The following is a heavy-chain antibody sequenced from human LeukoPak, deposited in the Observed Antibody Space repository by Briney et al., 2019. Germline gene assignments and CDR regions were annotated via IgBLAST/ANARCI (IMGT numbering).Heavy chain of an antibody. CDR1: GFTFSSYS. D-gene: IGHD3-3*01. CDR2: ISSSGSAI. J-gene: IGHJ4*02. CDR3: AKGGFGVSRKFDN. Sequence: GGSLKLSCAASGFTFSSYSMNWVRQAPGKGLEWISYISSSGSAIYYADSVKGRFTIPRDNAKNSLYLQMNSLRAEDTAVYYCAKGGFGVSRKFDNWGQGTLVTVSS. V-gene: IGHV3-48*01.